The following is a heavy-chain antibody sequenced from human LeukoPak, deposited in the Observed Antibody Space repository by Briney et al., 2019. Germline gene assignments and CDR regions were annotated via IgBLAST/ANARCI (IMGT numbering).Heavy chain of an antibody. D-gene: IGHD3-9*01. Sequence: PSQTLSLTCTVSGGSISSSSYYWGWIRQPPGKGLEWIGSIYYSGSTYYNPSLKSRVTISVDTSKNQFSLKLSSVTAADTAVYYCASLPFRGWLLLNAFDIWGQGAMVTVSS. CDR2: IYYSGST. J-gene: IGHJ3*02. V-gene: IGHV4-39*01. CDR1: GGSISSSSYY. CDR3: ASLPFRGWLLLNAFDI.